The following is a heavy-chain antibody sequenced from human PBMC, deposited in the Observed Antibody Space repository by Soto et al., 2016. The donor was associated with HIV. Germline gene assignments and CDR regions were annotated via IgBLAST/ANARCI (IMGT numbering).Heavy chain of an antibody. CDR1: DFSVSSNY. D-gene: IGHD1-26*01. Sequence: EVQLVETGGGLIQPGGSLRLSCIVSDFSVSSNYMSWVRQAPGKGLEWVSLISAGGSTEYADSVKGRFTISRDSSKXTIFLQMKSLRAEDTAVYFCARAPGRRGRDGPPKSYYYMDVWGKGPRSSSP. J-gene: IGHJ6*03. CDR2: ISAGGST. CDR3: ARAPGRRGRDGPPKSYYYMDV. V-gene: IGHV3-53*02.